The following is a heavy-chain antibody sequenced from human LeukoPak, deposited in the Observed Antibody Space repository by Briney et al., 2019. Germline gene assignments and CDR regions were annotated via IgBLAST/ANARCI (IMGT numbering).Heavy chain of an antibody. D-gene: IGHD2-2*01. J-gene: IGHJ4*02. Sequence: GGSLRLSCAASGFTFSSYSMNWVRQAPGKWLEWVSSISSSSSYIYYADSVKGRFTISRDNAKNSLYLQMNSLRAEDTAVYHCARQHCSSTSCYADYWGQGTLVTVSS. V-gene: IGHV3-21*01. CDR1: GFTFSSYS. CDR3: ARQHCSSTSCYADY. CDR2: ISSSSSYI.